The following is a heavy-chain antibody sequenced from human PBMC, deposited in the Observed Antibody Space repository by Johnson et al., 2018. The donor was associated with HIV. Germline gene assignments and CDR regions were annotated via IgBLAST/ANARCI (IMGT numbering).Heavy chain of an antibody. CDR3: ARVITIFRVAPRYAFDI. CDR1: GFSFSDYY. CDR2: ISSSGASI. J-gene: IGHJ3*02. Sequence: QEQLVESGGGLVKPGGSLRLSCAASGFSFSDYYMTWIRQAPGKGLEWVSYISSSGASIYYADSVKGRFTLSRDNAKNSLYLQMNSLRAEDTAVYYCARVITIFRVAPRYAFDIWGQGTMVTVSS. D-gene: IGHD3-3*01. V-gene: IGHV3-11*04.